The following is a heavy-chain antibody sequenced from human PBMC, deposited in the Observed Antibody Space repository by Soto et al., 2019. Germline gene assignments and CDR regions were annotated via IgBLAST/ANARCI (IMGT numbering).Heavy chain of an antibody. D-gene: IGHD6-25*01. V-gene: IGHV3-11*03. Sequence: PGWSLRLSCAASGFTFSDYYMSWIRQAPGKGLEWVSYISSSSSYTNYADSVKGRFTISRDNAKNSLYLQMNSLRAEDTAVYYCARFRGYREYYYYGMDVWGQGNTVTVS. CDR2: ISSSSSYT. J-gene: IGHJ6*02. CDR1: GFTFSDYY. CDR3: ARFRGYREYYYYGMDV.